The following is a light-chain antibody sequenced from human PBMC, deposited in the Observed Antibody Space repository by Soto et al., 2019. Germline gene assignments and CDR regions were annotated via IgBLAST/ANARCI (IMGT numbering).Light chain of an antibody. CDR1: QTLFYSSTRQDY. J-gene: IGKJ1*01. CDR2: WAS. Sequence: DIVMTHSPDSLAVSLGEMATINCRSSQTLFYSSTRQDYLAWYQQKPGQPPRVLIYWASTRESVVPDRFSGSGSGSDFTLTISNLRAEDVAVCYCQQYSTPPWTFGQGTQVEIK. CDR3: QQYSTPPWT. V-gene: IGKV4-1*01.